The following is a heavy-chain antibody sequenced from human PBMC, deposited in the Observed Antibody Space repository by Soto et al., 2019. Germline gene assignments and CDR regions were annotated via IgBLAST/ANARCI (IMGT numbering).Heavy chain of an antibody. CDR1: GGSIRSYY. Sequence: QVQLQESGPGLVKPSETLSLTCTVSGGSIRSYYWSWIRQPPGKGLEWIGYIFYSGSTNYNPSLKSRVTISIDTSKNQFSQKLSPVTAADTAVYYCARGVDRQWADYWGQGTLVTVSS. CDR2: IFYSGST. J-gene: IGHJ4*02. V-gene: IGHV4-59*01. D-gene: IGHD6-19*01. CDR3: ARGVDRQWADY.